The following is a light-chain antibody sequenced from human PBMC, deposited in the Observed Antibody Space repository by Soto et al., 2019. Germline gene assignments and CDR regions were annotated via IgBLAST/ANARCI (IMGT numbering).Light chain of an antibody. Sequence: EVVLTQSPATLSLSPGERATLSCRASESIGNYLAWYQQKLGQAPKLLIYDASHRAIGIPGSFSGDGSGTDFTLTISSLGPEDFAVYYCQWRSDWPPRLTFGGGNKVEIK. CDR2: DAS. J-gene: IGKJ4*01. CDR3: QWRSDWPPRLT. CDR1: ESIGNY. V-gene: IGKV3-11*01.